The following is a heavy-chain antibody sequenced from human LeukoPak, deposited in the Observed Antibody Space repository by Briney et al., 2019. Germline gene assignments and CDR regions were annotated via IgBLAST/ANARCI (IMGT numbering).Heavy chain of an antibody. CDR1: GVSMSSNNW. CDR3: ARHEGFSQKD. CDR2: IHESGST. J-gene: IGHJ4*02. V-gene: IGHV4-4*02. Sequence: SGTVSLTCAVSGVSMSSNNWWSWVRQPPGKGLEWIGEIHESGSTNYNPSLKSRVTISVDKSKDQFSLKLSSVTAADTAVYYCARHEGFSQKDWGQGTQVTVS.